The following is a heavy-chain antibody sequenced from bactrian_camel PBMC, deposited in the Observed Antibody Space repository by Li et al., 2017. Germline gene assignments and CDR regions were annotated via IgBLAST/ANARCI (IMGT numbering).Heavy chain of an antibody. Sequence: HVQLVESGGGSVQAGGSLRLSCAASRLPANTYCTGWFRQAPGKEREAVARILRFGGPTYADSVKGRFTVSRDNANNTVNLMMNRLKPEDTAMYYCAANFGPYCSGPYLARRANFLGQGTQVTVS. J-gene: IGHJ4*01. CDR1: RLPANTYC. CDR2: ILRFGGP. V-gene: IGHV3S53*01. D-gene: IGHD2*01.